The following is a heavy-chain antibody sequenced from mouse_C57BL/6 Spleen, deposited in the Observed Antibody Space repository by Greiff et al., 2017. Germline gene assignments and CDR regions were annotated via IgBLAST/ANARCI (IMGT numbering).Heavy chain of an antibody. CDR2: IYPSDSET. Sequence: QVQLQQPGAELVRPGSSVKLSCKASGYTFTSYWMDWVKQRPGQGLEWIGNIYPSDSETHYNQKFKDKATLTVDKSSSTAYMQLSSLTSEDSAVYYWARSRYGYDRGAWFAYWGQGTLVTVSA. CDR1: GYTFTSYW. CDR3: ARSRYGYDRGAWFAY. J-gene: IGHJ3*01. D-gene: IGHD2-2*01. V-gene: IGHV1-61*01.